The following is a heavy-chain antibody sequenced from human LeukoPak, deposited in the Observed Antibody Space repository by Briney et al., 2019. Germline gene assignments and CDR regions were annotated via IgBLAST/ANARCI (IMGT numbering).Heavy chain of an antibody. CDR2: INHSGRT. CDR1: GFSVSSGFY. D-gene: IGHD2-2*01. Sequence: PSETLSLTCTVSGFSVSSGFYWTWIRQPPGKGLEWIGEINHSGRTNYNPSLKSRVTISVDTSKNQFSLKLSSVTAADTAVYYCARPLGYCSTSTCPQSWFDPWGQGTLVTVSS. J-gene: IGHJ5*02. CDR3: ARPLGYCSTSTCPQSWFDP. V-gene: IGHV4-34*01.